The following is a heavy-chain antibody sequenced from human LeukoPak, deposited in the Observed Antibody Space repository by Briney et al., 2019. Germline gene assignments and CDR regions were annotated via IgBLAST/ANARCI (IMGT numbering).Heavy chain of an antibody. CDR2: ISGSGGST. Sequence: GGTLRLSCAASGSTFSSYGMSWVRQAPGKGLEWVSAISGSGGSTYYADSVKGRFTISRDNSKNTLYLQMNSLRAEDTAVYYCASDSGGTGNFDYWGQGTLVTVSS. J-gene: IGHJ4*02. CDR3: ASDSGGTGNFDY. V-gene: IGHV3-23*01. CDR1: GSTFSSYG. D-gene: IGHD2-15*01.